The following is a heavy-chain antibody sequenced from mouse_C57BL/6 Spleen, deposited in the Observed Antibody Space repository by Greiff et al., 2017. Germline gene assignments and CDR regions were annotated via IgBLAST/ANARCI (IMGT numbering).Heavy chain of an antibody. Sequence: VKLMESGPGILQSSQTLSLTCSFSGFSLSTSGMGVSWIRQPSGKGLEWLAHIYWDDDKLYNPSLKSRLTISKDTSRNQVFLKITSVDTADTATYYCARRDYYDVGAMDYWGQGTSVTVSS. V-gene: IGHV8-12*01. D-gene: IGHD1-1*01. CDR1: GFSLSTSGMG. J-gene: IGHJ4*01. CDR3: ARRDYYDVGAMDY. CDR2: IYWDDDK.